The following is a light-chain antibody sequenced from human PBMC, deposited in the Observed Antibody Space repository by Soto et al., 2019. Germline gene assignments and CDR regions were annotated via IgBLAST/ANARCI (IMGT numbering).Light chain of an antibody. V-gene: IGLV2-14*01. J-gene: IGLJ1*01. Sequence: QSVLTQPASVSGSPGQSITISCTGTSSDVGGYNYVSWYQQHPGKAPKLLIYEVSTRPSGVSNRFSGSKSGNTPSLASSGLQAEDEADYYCSSYTSSSTPHHVFGSGTKLTVL. CDR2: EVS. CDR3: SSYTSSSTPHHV. CDR1: SSDVGGYNY.